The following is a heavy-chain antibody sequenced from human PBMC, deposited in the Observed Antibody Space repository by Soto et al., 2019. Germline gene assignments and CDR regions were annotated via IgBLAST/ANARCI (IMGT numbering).Heavy chain of an antibody. D-gene: IGHD2-21*01. CDR2: IYHNGSP. J-gene: IGHJ6*02. V-gene: IGHV4-4*02. CDR3: ARLNGYCVGTSCHGYYGMDV. CDR1: GGSISSTNW. Sequence: SETLSLTCAVSGGSISSTNWWTWVRQPPGKRLEWIGEIYHNGSPTYSPSLRGRATISVDKSNNQFSLRLRSVTAADTAVYYCARLNGYCVGTSCHGYYGMDVWGQGTTVT.